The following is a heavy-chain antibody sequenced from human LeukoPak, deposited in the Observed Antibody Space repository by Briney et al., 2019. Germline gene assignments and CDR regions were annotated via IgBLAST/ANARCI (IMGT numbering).Heavy chain of an antibody. J-gene: IGHJ3*02. CDR2: IYHSGST. CDR3: AKSGIGYNWNYGDAFDI. CDR1: GYSISSGYY. Sequence: SETLSLTCTVSGYSISSGYYWGWIRQPPGKGLEWIGSIYHSGSTYYNPSLKSRVTISVDTSKNQFSLKLSSVTAADTAVYYCAKSGIGYNWNYGDAFDIWGQGTMVTVSS. V-gene: IGHV4-38-2*02. D-gene: IGHD1-7*01.